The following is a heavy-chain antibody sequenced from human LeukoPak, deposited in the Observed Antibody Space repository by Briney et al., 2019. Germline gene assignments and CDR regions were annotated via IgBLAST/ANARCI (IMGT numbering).Heavy chain of an antibody. D-gene: IGHD3-22*01. CDR1: GFTFSSYG. V-gene: IGHV3-33*03. J-gene: IGHJ4*02. CDR3: AKEGTSGYYVNY. CDR2: IWYDGSNK. Sequence: GRSLRLSCAASGFTFSSYGMHWVRQAPGKGLEWVAVIWYDGSNKYYADSVKGRFTISRDKSKNTLYLQMNSLRAEDTALYYCAKEGTSGYYVNYWGQGTLVTVSS.